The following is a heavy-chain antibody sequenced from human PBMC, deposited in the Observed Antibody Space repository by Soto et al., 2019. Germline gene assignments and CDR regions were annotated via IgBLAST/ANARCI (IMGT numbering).Heavy chain of an antibody. D-gene: IGHD6-6*01. Sequence: LRLSCAASGLTFSSYAMSWVRQAPGKGLEWVSAISGGGGSTYYADSVKGRFTISRDNSKNTLYLQMNSLRAEDTAVYYCARDGPKHEGRTRIAARPPLDYCGHGTLVTVSP. CDR1: GLTFSSYA. CDR2: ISGGGGST. J-gene: IGHJ4*01. V-gene: IGHV3-23*01. CDR3: ARDGPKHEGRTRIAARPPLDY.